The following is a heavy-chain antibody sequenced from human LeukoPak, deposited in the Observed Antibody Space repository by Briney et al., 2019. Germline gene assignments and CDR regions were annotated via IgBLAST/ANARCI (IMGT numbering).Heavy chain of an antibody. CDR1: GYSFTSYW. Sequence: GESLKISCKGSGYSFTSYWIGWVRQMPGKGLEWMGIIYPGDSDTRYSPSFQGQVTIPADKSISTAYLQWSSLKASDTAMYYCARHAPPRGYSGYYDPWGQGTLVTVSS. CDR3: ARHAPPRGYSGYYDP. V-gene: IGHV5-51*01. CDR2: IYPGDSDT. D-gene: IGHD5-12*01. J-gene: IGHJ5*02.